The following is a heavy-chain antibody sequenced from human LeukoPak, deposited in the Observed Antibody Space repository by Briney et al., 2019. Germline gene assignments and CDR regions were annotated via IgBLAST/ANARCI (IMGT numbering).Heavy chain of an antibody. CDR3: ARARYFDL. CDR1: GGSFSNDY. Sequence: SETLSLTCTVSGGSFSNDYWSWIRQSPGKGLEWIGYISDSGSTNYNPSLKSRVTILLDMSKNQFSLKLSSVTAADTAVYYCARARYFDLWGRGTLVTVSS. V-gene: IGHV4-59*01. CDR2: ISDSGST. J-gene: IGHJ2*01.